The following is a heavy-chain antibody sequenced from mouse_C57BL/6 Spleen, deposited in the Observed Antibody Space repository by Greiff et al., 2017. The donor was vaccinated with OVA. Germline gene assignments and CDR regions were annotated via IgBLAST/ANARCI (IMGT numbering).Heavy chain of an antibody. Sequence: QVQLQQPGAELVKPGASVKMSCKASGYTFTSYWITWVKQRPGHGLEWIGDIYPGSGSTNYNEKFKSKATLTVDTSSSTAYMQLSSLTSEDSAVYYCARPGYFHWYFDVWGTGTTVTVSS. CDR3: ARPGYFHWYFDV. V-gene: IGHV1-55*01. D-gene: IGHD2-3*01. J-gene: IGHJ1*03. CDR2: IYPGSGST. CDR1: GYTFTSYW.